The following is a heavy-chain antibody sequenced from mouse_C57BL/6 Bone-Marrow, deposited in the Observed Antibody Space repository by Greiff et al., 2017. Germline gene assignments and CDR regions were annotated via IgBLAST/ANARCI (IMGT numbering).Heavy chain of an antibody. CDR1: GYTFTSYR. CDR2: INPYDSAT. J-gene: IGHJ1*03. CDR3: CYCARHFDF. V-gene: IGHV1S126*01. D-gene: IGHD3-3*01. Sequence: VQLQQPGAELVKPGASVKISCKASGYTFTSYRMNWVKQRPGKRLEWIGVINPYDSATSYNQKFKGKATLTVDKSSSTAYMQLSSLTSEDSAVYYCCYCARHFDFWGTGTLVTVSA.